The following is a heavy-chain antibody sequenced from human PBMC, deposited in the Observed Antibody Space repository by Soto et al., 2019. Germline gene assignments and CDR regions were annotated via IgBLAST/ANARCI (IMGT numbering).Heavy chain of an antibody. V-gene: IGHV3-23*01. CDR2: ISGSGGST. CDR1: GFTFSSYA. CDR3: AKWGPDYYYGMDV. J-gene: IGHJ6*02. D-gene: IGHD1-26*01. Sequence: LRLSCAASGFTFSSYAISWVRQSPWKVLDLVSAISGSGGSTYYADSVKGRFTISRDNSKNTLYLQMNSLRAEDTAVYYCAKWGPDYYYGMDVWGQGTTVTVSS.